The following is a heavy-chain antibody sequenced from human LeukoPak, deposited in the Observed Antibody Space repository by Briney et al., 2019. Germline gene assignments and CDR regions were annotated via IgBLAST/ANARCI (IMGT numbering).Heavy chain of an antibody. CDR2: IRYDGSNK. CDR3: TRPSADDYGSNDF. V-gene: IGHV3-30*02. CDR1: GFTFSSYG. D-gene: IGHD4-17*01. J-gene: IGHJ4*02. Sequence: QTGGSLRLSCAASGFTFSSYGMHWVRQAPGKGLEWVAFIRYDGSNKYYADSVKGRFTISRDNDKNELYLQMNSLRVEDTAAYYCTRPSADDYGSNDFWGQGTLVTVSS.